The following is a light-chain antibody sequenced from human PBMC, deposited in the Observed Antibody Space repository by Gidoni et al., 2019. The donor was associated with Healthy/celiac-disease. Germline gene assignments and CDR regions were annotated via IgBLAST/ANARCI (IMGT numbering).Light chain of an antibody. CDR3: QQYNNYSPNT. CDR2: KAS. J-gene: IGKJ2*01. CDR1: QSISSW. V-gene: IGKV1-5*03. Sequence: DIQLTQSPSTLSASVGDRVTITCRASQSISSWLAWYQQKPGKAPKLLIYKASSLESGVPSRFSGSGSGTEFTLTISSLQHDDFATNYCQQYNNYSPNTFGQGTKLEIK.